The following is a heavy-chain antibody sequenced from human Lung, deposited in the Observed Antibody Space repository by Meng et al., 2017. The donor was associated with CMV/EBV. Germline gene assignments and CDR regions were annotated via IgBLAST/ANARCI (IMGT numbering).Heavy chain of an antibody. Sequence: SXKISXAASGFTFSNYAVHWVRQAPGKGLDWVAVITHDGSKKYYADSVEGRYSISRDNSKNTVHLHMNSLRAEDTAFYYCARDHWDSKWQWLTAGGMDVWGQGTTVTVSS. D-gene: IGHD6-19*01. CDR2: ITHDGSKK. CDR1: GFTFSNYA. V-gene: IGHV3-30-3*01. CDR3: ARDHWDSKWQWLTAGGMDV. J-gene: IGHJ6*02.